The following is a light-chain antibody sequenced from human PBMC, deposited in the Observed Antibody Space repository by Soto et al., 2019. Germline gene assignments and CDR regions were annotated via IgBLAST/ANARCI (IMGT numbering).Light chain of an antibody. CDR2: DAS. J-gene: IGKJ4*01. V-gene: IGKV3-15*01. Sequence: EIVMTQSPATLSVSPGEGATLSCKASQNVYNNLAWYQQRPGQPPRLLIYDASTRATGISARFSGSGYGTYFTLTISSLQTEGLEVYFGQQCSNSQLTFGGGTKVEIK. CDR3: QQCSNSQLT. CDR1: QNVYNN.